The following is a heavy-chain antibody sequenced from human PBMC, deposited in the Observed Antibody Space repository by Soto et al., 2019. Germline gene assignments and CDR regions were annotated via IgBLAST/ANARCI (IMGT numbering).Heavy chain of an antibody. V-gene: IGHV3-30-3*01. CDR2: IAYDGINK. Sequence: QVHLVESGGGVVQPGTSLRLSCVASGFTFNKFDMHWIRQTPDKRLQWVAFIAYDGINKYYTGSVKGRFSVSRDNSKNTVSLQMNNLGLEDTATYFCARGDQYDILLRYYAMDVWGLGTTVSISS. CDR1: GFTFNKFD. J-gene: IGHJ6*02. CDR3: ARGDQYDILLRYYAMDV. D-gene: IGHD1-26*01.